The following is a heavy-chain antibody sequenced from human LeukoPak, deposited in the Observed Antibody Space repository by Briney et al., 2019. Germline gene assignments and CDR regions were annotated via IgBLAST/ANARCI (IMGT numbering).Heavy chain of an antibody. CDR1: GYTFTDHG. Sequence: GRSLRLSCAASGYTFTDHGMHWVRQAPGKGLEWVANIWFDGSQEYYADTVKGRFTIFRDISKNTLYLQLNSLRVEGTAVYYCARDLAAARLDFRGQGTLVTVSS. CDR2: IWFDGSQE. J-gene: IGHJ4*02. V-gene: IGHV3-33*01. CDR3: ARDLAAARLDF. D-gene: IGHD6-6*01.